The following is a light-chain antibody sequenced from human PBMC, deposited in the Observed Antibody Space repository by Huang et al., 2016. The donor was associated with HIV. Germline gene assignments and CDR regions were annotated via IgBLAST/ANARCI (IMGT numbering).Light chain of an antibody. J-gene: IGKJ1*01. CDR3: QQYNYWWT. V-gene: IGKV3-15*01. CDR2: GAS. CDR1: QSVKSN. Sequence: DIVMTQSPATLSVSPGERATLSCRASQSVKSNLAWYQQKPGQAPRPLIYGASTRATGIPARFSGSGSGTEFTLTLSNLQSEDFAVYYCQQYNYWWTFGQGTKVEIK.